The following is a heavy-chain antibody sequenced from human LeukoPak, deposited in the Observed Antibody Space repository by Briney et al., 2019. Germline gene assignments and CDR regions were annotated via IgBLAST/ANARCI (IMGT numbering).Heavy chain of an antibody. V-gene: IGHV3-11*04. D-gene: IGHD4-17*01. CDR1: GFTFTDYY. CDR2: ISGSGDTI. Sequence: GGSLRLSCAASGFTFTDYYMSWIRQAPGKGLEWVSHISGSGDTIYYADSVKGRFTISRDNAKNSLYLQMNSLRAEDTAVYYCARDDGVGFDYWGQGTLVTVSS. CDR3: ARDDGVGFDY. J-gene: IGHJ4*02.